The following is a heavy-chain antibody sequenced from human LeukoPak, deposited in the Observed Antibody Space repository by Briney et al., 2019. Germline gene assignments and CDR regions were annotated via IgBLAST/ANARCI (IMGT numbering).Heavy chain of an antibody. J-gene: IGHJ5*02. CDR3: ASPRSYYYDSSGYDWFDP. D-gene: IGHD3-22*01. CDR2: IIPILGIA. CDR1: GYTFTSYG. V-gene: IGHV1-69*04. Sequence: SVKVSCKASGYTFTSYGISWVRQAPGQGLEWMGRIIPILGIANYAQKFQGRVTITADKSTSTAYMELSSLRSEDTAVYYCASPRSYYYDSSGYDWFDPWGQGTLVTVSS.